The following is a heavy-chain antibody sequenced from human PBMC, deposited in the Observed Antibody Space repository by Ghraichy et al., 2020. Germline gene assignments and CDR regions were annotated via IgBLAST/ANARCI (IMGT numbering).Heavy chain of an antibody. D-gene: IGHD3-3*01. CDR2: ISYSGST. CDR3: ARARSDFWSAYYGYYYGMDV. V-gene: IGHV4-59*01. CDR1: GGSISSYY. Sequence: SETLSLTCTVSGGSISSYYWSWIRQPPGKGLEWIGYISYSGSTNYSPSLKSRVTISVDTSKNHFSLKLSSVTAADTAVYYCARARSDFWSAYYGYYYGMDVWGQGTTVTVSS. J-gene: IGHJ6*02.